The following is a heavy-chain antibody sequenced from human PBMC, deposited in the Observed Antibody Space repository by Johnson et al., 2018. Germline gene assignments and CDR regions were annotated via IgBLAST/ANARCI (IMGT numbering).Heavy chain of an antibody. Sequence: QLVESGGGLVQPGGSLRLSCAASGFTFSTYWMTWVRQAPGKGLEWVANIKQDGSEKYYVDSVKGRFTISRDNAKNALYIQMNSLRAEDAAVYYCARDGYYDSSGYYNDAFHVWVQGTMVTVSS. CDR2: IKQDGSEK. CDR3: ARDGYYDSSGYYNDAFHV. J-gene: IGHJ3*01. D-gene: IGHD3-22*01. V-gene: IGHV3-7*01. CDR1: GFTFSTYW.